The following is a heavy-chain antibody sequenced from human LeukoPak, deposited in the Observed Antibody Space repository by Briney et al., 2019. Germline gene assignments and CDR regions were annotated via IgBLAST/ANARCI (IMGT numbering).Heavy chain of an antibody. Sequence: VASVKVSCKASGYTFSNFGISWVRQAPGQGLERMGWISGNNDNPNYGQKFQGRLTVTTDSSTSTAYMELRNLRSDDTAVYYCARDGASTDDYWGQGTLVTVSS. V-gene: IGHV1-18*01. D-gene: IGHD2-2*01. CDR1: GYTFSNFG. J-gene: IGHJ4*02. CDR3: ARDGASTDDY. CDR2: ISGNNDNP.